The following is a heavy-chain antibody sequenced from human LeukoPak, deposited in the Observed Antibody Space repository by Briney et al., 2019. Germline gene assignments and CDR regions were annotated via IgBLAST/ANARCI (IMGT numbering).Heavy chain of an antibody. V-gene: IGHV4-4*07. J-gene: IGHJ5*02. CDR2: IYTSGST. D-gene: IGHD3-3*01. Sequence: SETLSLTCTVSGGSISSYYWSWIRQPAGKGLEWIGRIYTSGSTNYNPSLKSRDTMSVDTSKNQFSLKLSSVTAADTAVYYCARDNRILEWLGDWFDPWGQGTLVTVSS. CDR3: ARDNRILEWLGDWFDP. CDR1: GGSISSYY.